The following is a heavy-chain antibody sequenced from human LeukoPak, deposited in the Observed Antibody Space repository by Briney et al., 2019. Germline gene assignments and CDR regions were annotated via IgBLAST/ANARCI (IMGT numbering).Heavy chain of an antibody. Sequence: SSETLSLTCTVSGGSISSYYWSWIRQPPGKGLEWIGYIYFSGSTNYNPSLKSRVTISVDTSKNQFSLKLSSVTAADTAVYYCASWGGYGLFDYWGQGTLVTVSS. J-gene: IGHJ4*02. CDR2: IYFSGST. CDR3: ASWGGYGLFDY. D-gene: IGHD3-16*01. CDR1: GGSISSYY. V-gene: IGHV4-59*08.